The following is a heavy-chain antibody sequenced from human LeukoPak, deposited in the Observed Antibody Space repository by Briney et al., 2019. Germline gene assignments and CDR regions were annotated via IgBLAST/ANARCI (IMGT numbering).Heavy chain of an antibody. J-gene: IGHJ4*02. Sequence: GGSLGLSCAASGFTFSSYSMNWVRQAPGKGLEWVSYISSPSSTIYYADSVKGRFTISRDNAKSSLYLQMNSLRAEDTAVYYCARVHTVVTPFDSWGQGTLVTVSS. V-gene: IGHV3-48*01. CDR1: GFTFSSYS. D-gene: IGHD4-23*01. CDR3: ARVHTVVTPFDS. CDR2: ISSPSSTI.